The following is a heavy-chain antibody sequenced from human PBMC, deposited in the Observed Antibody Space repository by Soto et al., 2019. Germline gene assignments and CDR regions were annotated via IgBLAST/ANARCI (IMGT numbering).Heavy chain of an antibody. CDR2: IYNSVIT. V-gene: IGHV4-31*03. CDR1: GGSINSGGYY. D-gene: IGHD2-8*01. CDR3: ARRYAGNFDY. J-gene: IGHJ4*02. Sequence: SETLSLTCTVSGGSINSGGYYWSWIRQHPGKGLEWIGYIYNSVITYYNPSLKSRVTISLNTSKNQFSLKLSSVTAADTAVYYCARRYAGNFDYWGQGTLVTVSS.